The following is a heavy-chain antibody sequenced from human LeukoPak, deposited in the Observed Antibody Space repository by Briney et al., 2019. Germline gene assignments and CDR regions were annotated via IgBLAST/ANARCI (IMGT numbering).Heavy chain of an antibody. J-gene: IGHJ4*02. V-gene: IGHV3-30*02. CDR3: AKDVVGQQWPENY. Sequence: GGSLRLSCAASGFTFSRYGMHWVRQAPGKGLEWVSFIQYDGSIKLYGDSVKGRFTISRDSSMNRLYLQMNSLSPDDTAIYYCAKDVVGQQWPENYWGQGTLVAVSS. CDR2: IQYDGSIK. D-gene: IGHD6-19*01. CDR1: GFTFSRYG.